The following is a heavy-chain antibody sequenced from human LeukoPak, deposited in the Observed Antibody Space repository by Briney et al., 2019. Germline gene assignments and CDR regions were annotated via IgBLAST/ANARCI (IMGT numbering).Heavy chain of an antibody. CDR1: GSTFSTSW. Sequence: GGSLRLSRATSGSTFSTSWMHWVRQAPGKGLVWVSRINTDGNTRDYADSVKGRFTISRDNAKNTLYLQMNSLRAEDTAVYYCVRDMGYYDKVWGQGTLVTVSS. J-gene: IGHJ4*02. D-gene: IGHD3-22*01. CDR3: VRDMGYYDKV. V-gene: IGHV3-74*01. CDR2: INTDGNTR.